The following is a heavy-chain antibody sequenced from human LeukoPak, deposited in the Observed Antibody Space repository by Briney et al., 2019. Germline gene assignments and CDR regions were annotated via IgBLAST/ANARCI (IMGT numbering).Heavy chain of an antibody. V-gene: IGHV3-15*01. CDR1: GFTFPNAW. J-gene: IGHJ5*02. CDR3: ATPGRIPEAANWFDP. Sequence: PGGSPRLSCAASGFTFPNAWMSWLRQAPGKGLEWVGHIKSRTDGGTTDYAAPVKGRFTISRDDSENTLYLQMNSLKTEDTAVYYCATPGRIPEAANWFDPWGQGTLVTVSS. D-gene: IGHD6-13*01. CDR2: IKSRTDGGTT.